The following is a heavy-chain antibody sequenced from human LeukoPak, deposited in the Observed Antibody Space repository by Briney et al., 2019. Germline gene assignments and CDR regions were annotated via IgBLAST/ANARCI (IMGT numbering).Heavy chain of an antibody. V-gene: IGHV3-15*01. Sequence: GGSLRLSCAASGFTFSSNYMSWVRQAPGKGLEWVGRIKSKTDGGTTDYAAPVKGRFTISRDDSKNTLYLQMHSLKTEDTAVYYCTTDLRCSGGSCYSAPYYYYYYMDVWGKGTTVTVSS. J-gene: IGHJ6*03. CDR2: IKSKTDGGTT. D-gene: IGHD2-15*01. CDR3: TTDLRCSGGSCYSAPYYYYYYMDV. CDR1: GFTFSSNY.